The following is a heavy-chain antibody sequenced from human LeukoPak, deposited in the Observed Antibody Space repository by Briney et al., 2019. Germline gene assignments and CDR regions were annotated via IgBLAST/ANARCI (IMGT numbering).Heavy chain of an antibody. V-gene: IGHV4-59*01. D-gene: IGHD4-23*01. CDR1: GGSISSYY. CDR3: ASHDYGGNNWYFDL. J-gene: IGHJ2*01. CDR2: IYYSGST. Sequence: SETLSLTCTVSGGSISSYYWSWIRQPPGKGLEWIGYIYYSGSTNYNPSLKSRVTISVDTSRNQFSLQLSSVTAADTALYYCASHDYGGNNWYFDLWGRGTLVTVSS.